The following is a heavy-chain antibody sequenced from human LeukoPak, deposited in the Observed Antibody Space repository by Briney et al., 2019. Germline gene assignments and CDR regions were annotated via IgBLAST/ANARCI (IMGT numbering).Heavy chain of an antibody. V-gene: IGHV3-7*01. J-gene: IGHJ4*02. Sequence: GGSLRLSCAASGFTFSSYWMSWVRQAPGKGRECVANIKQDGSEKYYVDSVKGRFTISRDNAKNSLYLQMNSLRAEDTAVYYCARDYNPGIAVAGTGFDYWGQGTLVTVSP. D-gene: IGHD6-19*01. CDR3: ARDYNPGIAVAGTGFDY. CDR1: GFTFSSYW. CDR2: IKQDGSEK.